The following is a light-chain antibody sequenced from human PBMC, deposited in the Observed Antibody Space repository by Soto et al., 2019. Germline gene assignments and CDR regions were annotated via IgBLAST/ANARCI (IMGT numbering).Light chain of an antibody. J-gene: IGKJ5*01. Sequence: DIQMTQSPSTLSASVGDRVTITCRASQSISSWLAWYQQKPGQAPKLLIYDVASLERGVPSRFSGSGYGTDFTLTISSLQPEDFATYYCQQANSFPITFGQGTRLEIK. CDR2: DVA. V-gene: IGKV1-5*01. CDR3: QQANSFPIT. CDR1: QSISSW.